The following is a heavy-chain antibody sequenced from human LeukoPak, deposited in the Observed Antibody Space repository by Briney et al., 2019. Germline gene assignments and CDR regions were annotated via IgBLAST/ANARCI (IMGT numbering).Heavy chain of an antibody. CDR1: GGSISSYY. CDR3: ARQTSSSSSFYYYYMDV. J-gene: IGHJ6*03. D-gene: IGHD6-6*01. V-gene: IGHV4-4*07. Sequence: SETLSLTCTVSGGSISSYYWSWIRQPAGKGLEWIGRIYTSGSTNYNPSLKSRVTMSMDTAKNQFSLKLSSVTAADTAVYYCARQTSSSSSFYYYYMDVWGKGTTVTVSS. CDR2: IYTSGST.